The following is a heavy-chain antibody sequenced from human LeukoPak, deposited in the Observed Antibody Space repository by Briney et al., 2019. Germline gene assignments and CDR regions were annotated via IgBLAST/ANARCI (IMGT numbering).Heavy chain of an antibody. J-gene: IGHJ6*02. Sequence: ASVKVSCKASGGTFSSYAISWVRQAPGQGLEWMGRIIPILGIANYAQKFQGRVTITADKSTSTAYMELSSLRSEDTAVYYCARDQADYDFWSGYSWGSYYYGMDVWGQGTTVTVSS. D-gene: IGHD3-3*01. CDR3: ARDQADYDFWSGYSWGSYYYGMDV. V-gene: IGHV1-69*04. CDR1: GGTFSSYA. CDR2: IIPILGIA.